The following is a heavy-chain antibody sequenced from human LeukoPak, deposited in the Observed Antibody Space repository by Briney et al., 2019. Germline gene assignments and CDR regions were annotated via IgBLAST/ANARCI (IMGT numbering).Heavy chain of an antibody. CDR3: ARDNWEGEVVRGVIDGMAV. CDR1: GGTFSSYA. D-gene: IGHD3-10*01. Sequence: SVKVSCKASGGTFSSYAISWVRQAPGQGLEWMGRIIPIPGIANYAQKFQGRVTITADKSTSTAYMELSSLRSEDTAVYYCARDNWEGEVVRGVIDGMAVWAKGPRSPSP. J-gene: IGHJ6*02. V-gene: IGHV1-69*04. CDR2: IIPIPGIA.